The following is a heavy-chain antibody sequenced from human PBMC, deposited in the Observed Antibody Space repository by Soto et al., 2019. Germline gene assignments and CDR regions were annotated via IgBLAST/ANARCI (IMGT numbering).Heavy chain of an antibody. D-gene: IGHD2-15*01. J-gene: IGHJ6*02. CDR2: IKQDGSEK. V-gene: IGHV3-7*02. CDR1: GFTFSSYW. Sequence: GGSLRLSCAASGFTFSSYWMSWVRKAPEKGLEWVANIKQDGSEKYYVDSVKGRFTISRDNAKNSLYLQMNSLRAEDTAVYYCAAEGYSYYYYYGMDVWGQGTTVTVSS. CDR3: AAEGYSYYYYYGMDV.